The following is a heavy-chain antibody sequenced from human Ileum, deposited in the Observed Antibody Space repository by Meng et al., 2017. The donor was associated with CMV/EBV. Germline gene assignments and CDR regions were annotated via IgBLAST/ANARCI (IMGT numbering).Heavy chain of an antibody. Sequence: ASVKVSCKASGYIFTAYFIHRLRQAPGQGPEWMGWINTNSGDTKYAQKFQGRVAMTRDTSSSPAYMRLTRLTSDDTAVYYCERPRRSGNYLEDVWGQVTTVTVSS. D-gene: IGHD1-26*01. CDR2: INTNSGDT. CDR1: GYIFTAYF. CDR3: ERPRRSGNYLEDV. J-gene: IGHJ6*02. V-gene: IGHV1-2*02.